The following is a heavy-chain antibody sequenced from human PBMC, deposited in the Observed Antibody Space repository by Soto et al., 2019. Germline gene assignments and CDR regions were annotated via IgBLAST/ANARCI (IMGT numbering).Heavy chain of an antibody. J-gene: IGHJ5*02. V-gene: IGHV4-31*03. CDR2: IYYSGST. CDR3: ARGQYYGSGLRWFDP. D-gene: IGHD3-10*01. CDR1: GGSISSGGYY. Sequence: QVQLQESGPGLVKPSQTLSLTCTVSGGSISSGGYYWSWIRQHPGKGLEWIGYIYYSGSTYYNPSRKGRVTLSVDPSKNQFSLKLSSVTAADTAVYYCARGQYYGSGLRWFDPWGQGTLVTVSS.